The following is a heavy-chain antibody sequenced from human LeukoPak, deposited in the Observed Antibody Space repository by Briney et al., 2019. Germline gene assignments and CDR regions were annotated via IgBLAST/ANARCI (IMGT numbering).Heavy chain of an antibody. Sequence: AASVKVSRKASGGTFSSYAISWVRQAPGQGLEWMGRIIPILGIANYAQKFQGRVTITADKSTSTAYMELSSLRSEDTAVYYCARNGDYGEFDFWGQGTLVTVSS. J-gene: IGHJ4*02. CDR2: IIPILGIA. V-gene: IGHV1-69*04. CDR1: GGTFSSYA. CDR3: ARNGDYGEFDF. D-gene: IGHD4-17*01.